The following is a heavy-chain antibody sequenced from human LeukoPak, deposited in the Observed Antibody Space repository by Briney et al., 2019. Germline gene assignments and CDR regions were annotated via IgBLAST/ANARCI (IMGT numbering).Heavy chain of an antibody. V-gene: IGHV3-7*03. J-gene: IGHJ4*02. CDR2: IKQDGSEK. CDR1: GFTFSSYW. Sequence: GGSLRLSCAASGFTFSSYWMSWVRQAPGKGLEWLANIKQDGSEKYYVDSVKGRFTISRDNAKNSLYLQMNSLRAEDTAVYYCARGRNSYGLPWDYWGQGTLVTVSS. CDR3: ARGRNSYGLPWDY. D-gene: IGHD5-18*01.